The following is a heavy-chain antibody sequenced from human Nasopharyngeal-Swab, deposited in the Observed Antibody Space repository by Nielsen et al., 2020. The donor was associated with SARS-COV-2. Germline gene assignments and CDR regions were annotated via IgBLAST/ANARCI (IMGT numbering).Heavy chain of an antibody. CDR3: ARGSGTYSDYFGY. Sequence: SQTLSLTCAISWDRLSSNSAAWTWLRQSPSRGLEWLGRTYFRSKWLNDYAVSVKSRITINQDTSRNQFSLQLNSVTPEDTAIYYCARGSGTYSDYFGYWGQGTLVSVSS. CDR1: WDRLSSNSAA. CDR2: TYFRSKWLN. J-gene: IGHJ4*02. V-gene: IGHV6-1*01. D-gene: IGHD1-26*01.